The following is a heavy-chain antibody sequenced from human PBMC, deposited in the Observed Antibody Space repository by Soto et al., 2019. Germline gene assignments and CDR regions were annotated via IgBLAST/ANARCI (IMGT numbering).Heavy chain of an antibody. V-gene: IGHV6-1*01. J-gene: IGHJ4*02. D-gene: IGHD6-19*01. CDR3: TRGSHSSGWYYDF. CDR2: KYYRSKWFN. CDR1: GDSVSSNSAT. Sequence: SQTLSLTCAISGDSVSSNSATWNWIRQSPSRGLEWLGRKYYRSKWFNDYALSVKSRITINPDTSKNQFSLQLNSVTPEDTAVYYCTRGSHSSGWYYDFWGQGTLVTVSS.